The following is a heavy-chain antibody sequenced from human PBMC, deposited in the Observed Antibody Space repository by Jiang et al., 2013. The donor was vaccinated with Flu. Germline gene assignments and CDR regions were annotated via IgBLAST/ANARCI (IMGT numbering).Heavy chain of an antibody. V-gene: IGHV3-30-3*01. CDR3: AKDEGWRLVLYFYGMDV. D-gene: IGHD6-6*01. CDR1: GFTFSDYA. Sequence: CAASGFTFSDYAMHWVRQAPGKGLEWVAVISFDGTKNTPQTPWGGRFTISRDNSKNTLYLEVDRLRPDDTAVYYCAKDEGWRLVLYFYGMDVWGQGTTVTVS. CDR2: ISFDGTK. J-gene: IGHJ6*02.